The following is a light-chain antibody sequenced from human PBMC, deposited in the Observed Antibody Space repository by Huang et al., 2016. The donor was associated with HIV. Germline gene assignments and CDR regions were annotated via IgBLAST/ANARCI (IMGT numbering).Light chain of an antibody. CDR1: QSVSTN. Sequence: EIIMTQSPATLSLSPGEGASLSCRANQSVSTNLAWYLHRPGPSPMILIFCASPRASGLPGRFIVSGSWTQFTLTVSGLQSEDFAVYYCQQYHNWPYTFGQGTKLEI. CDR2: CAS. CDR3: QQYHNWPYT. V-gene: IGKV3-15*01. J-gene: IGKJ2*01.